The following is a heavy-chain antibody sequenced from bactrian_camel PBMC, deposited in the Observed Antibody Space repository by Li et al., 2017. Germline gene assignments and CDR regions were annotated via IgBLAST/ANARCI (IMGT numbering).Heavy chain of an antibody. Sequence: HVQLVESGGDSVQAGGSLRLSCARSEYPYDTYYMAWFRQPPGKGREGVASIDVDGTTYYADSVRGRFTISQDNAKNTLYLQMNSLKPEDTAMYYCAAGGGNGASCYTGERSMDYWGQGTQVTVS. CDR3: AAGGGNGASCYTGERSMDY. CDR2: IDVDGTT. V-gene: IGHV3S55*01. D-gene: IGHD2*01. J-gene: IGHJ4*01. CDR1: EYPYDTYY.